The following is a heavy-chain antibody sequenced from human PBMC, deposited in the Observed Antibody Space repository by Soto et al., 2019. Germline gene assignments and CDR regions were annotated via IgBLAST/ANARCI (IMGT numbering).Heavy chain of an antibody. D-gene: IGHD3-22*01. CDR1: GCTFSSYA. CDR3: ARATYYSDSSGLT. CDR2: IIPIFGTA. J-gene: IGHJ5*02. V-gene: IGHV1-69*13. Sequence: ASVKVSCKASGCTFSSYAISWVRQAPGQGLEWMGGIIPIFGTANYAQKFQGRVTITADESTSTAYMELSSLRSEDTAVYYCARATYYSDSSGLTWGQGTLVTVSS.